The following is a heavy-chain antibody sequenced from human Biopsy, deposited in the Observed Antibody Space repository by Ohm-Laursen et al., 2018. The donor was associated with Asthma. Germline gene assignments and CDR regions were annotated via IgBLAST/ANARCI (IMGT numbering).Heavy chain of an antibody. CDR3: ARHPYNFGGFDY. J-gene: IGHJ4*02. CDR2: ISPFTGDT. Sequence: ASVKVSCKASGYTFRGYGVSWVRQAPGQGLEWMGWISPFTGDTHFGQKFQGRVTMTTDTSTDTAYMELRSLRSDDTAVYYCARHPYNFGGFDYWGQGSLVLVS. CDR1: GYTFRGYG. D-gene: IGHD5-24*01. V-gene: IGHV1-18*04.